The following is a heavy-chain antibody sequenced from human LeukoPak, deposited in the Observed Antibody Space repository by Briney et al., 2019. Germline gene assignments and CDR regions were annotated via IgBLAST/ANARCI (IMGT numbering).Heavy chain of an antibody. V-gene: IGHV3-48*03. CDR2: ISGSGSTI. Sequence: GGSLRLSCAASGFTFSNYGMNWVRQAPGKGLEWVSYISGSGSTIYYADSVKGRFTISRDNAKDSLYLQMNSLRAEDTAVYYCARVRSGYSHGNYFDYWGQGTLVTVSS. CDR1: GFTFSNYG. D-gene: IGHD5-18*01. J-gene: IGHJ4*02. CDR3: ARVRSGYSHGNYFDY.